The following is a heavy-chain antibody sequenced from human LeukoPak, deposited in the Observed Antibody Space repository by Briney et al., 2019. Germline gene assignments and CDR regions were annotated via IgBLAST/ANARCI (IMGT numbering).Heavy chain of an antibody. CDR3: ARRSGSQRAYTFDI. CDR1: GFTFSTYN. D-gene: IGHD3-10*01. J-gene: IGHJ3*02. V-gene: IGHV3-48*01. CDR2: ISSSSSTI. Sequence: PGGSLRLSCAASGFTFSTYNMNWVRQAPGKGLEWVSYISSSSSTIYYADSVKGRFTISRDNAKNSLYLQMNSLRAEDTALYYCARRSGSQRAYTFDIWGQGTMVTVSS.